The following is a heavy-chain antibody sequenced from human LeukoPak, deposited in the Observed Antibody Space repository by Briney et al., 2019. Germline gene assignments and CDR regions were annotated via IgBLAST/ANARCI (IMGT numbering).Heavy chain of an antibody. CDR1: GTSFSDYY. D-gene: IGHD6-13*01. V-gene: IGHV4-34*01. CDR3: ARGGGLQPLLPHYFDY. Sequence: PSETLSLTCAVYGTSFSDYYWSWIRQPPGKGLEWIGDITQSGSTNYNPSLKSRVTISEDTSKNQVSLKLTSVTTADTALYYCARGGGLQPLLPHYFDYWGQGSLVTVSS. J-gene: IGHJ4*02. CDR2: ITQSGST.